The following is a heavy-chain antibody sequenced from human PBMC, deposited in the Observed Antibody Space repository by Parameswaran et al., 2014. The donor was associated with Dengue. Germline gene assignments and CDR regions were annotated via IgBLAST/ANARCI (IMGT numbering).Heavy chain of an antibody. CDR2: ISYDGSNK. V-gene: IGHV3-30*18. Sequence: VRQAPGKGLEWVAVISYDGSNKYYADSVKGRFTISRDNSKNTLYLQMNSLRAEDTAVYYCAKPYCSSTSCYRFSYYYGMDVWGQGTTVTVSS. CDR3: AKPYCSSTSCYRFSYYYGMDV. J-gene: IGHJ6*02. D-gene: IGHD2-2*02.